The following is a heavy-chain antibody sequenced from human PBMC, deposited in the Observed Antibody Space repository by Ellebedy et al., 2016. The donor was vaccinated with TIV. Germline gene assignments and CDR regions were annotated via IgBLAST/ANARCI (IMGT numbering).Heavy chain of an antibody. J-gene: IGHJ6*02. D-gene: IGHD2-2*03. CDR2: LSGSGVST. Sequence: GGSLRLSXAASGFTFSNYAMSWVRQVPGKGLELVSALSGSGVSTYNADSVKGRLSISRDNSKNTLYLQMNSLRAEDTAVYYCAKVTFTMDIETGFGGMDVWGQGTTVTVSS. V-gene: IGHV3-23*01. CDR3: AKVTFTMDIETGFGGMDV. CDR1: GFTFSNYA.